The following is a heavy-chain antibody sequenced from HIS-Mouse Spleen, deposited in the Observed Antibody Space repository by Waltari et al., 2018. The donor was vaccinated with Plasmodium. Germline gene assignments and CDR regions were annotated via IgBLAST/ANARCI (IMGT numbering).Heavy chain of an antibody. CDR2: ISSSSSYI. V-gene: IGHV3-21*01. Sequence: EVQLVESGGGLVKPGGSLRLSWAASGFTFSSYSRTGVRQAPGKGLEWVSSISSSSSYIYYADSVKGRFTISRDNAKNSLYLQMNSLRAEDTAVYYCARDPQVNDWYFDLWGRGTLVTVSS. CDR3: ARDPQVNDWYFDL. CDR1: GFTFSSYS. J-gene: IGHJ2*01.